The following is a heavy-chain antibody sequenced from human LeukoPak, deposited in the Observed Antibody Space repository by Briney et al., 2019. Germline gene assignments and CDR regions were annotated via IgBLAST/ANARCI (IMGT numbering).Heavy chain of an antibody. J-gene: IGHJ4*02. V-gene: IGHV3-23*01. D-gene: IGHD2/OR15-2a*01. CDR1: GFTFSSHA. CDR2: ISGNGGNA. CDR3: AKDPRHYSTNAFYLDY. Sequence: GGSLRLSCAPSGFTFSSHAMSWVRQAPGKGLEWVSVISGNGGNAYYADSVKGRFTISRDNAKNTLYLQMNSLRAEDTAVYYCAKDPRHYSTNAFYLDYWGQGTLVTVYS.